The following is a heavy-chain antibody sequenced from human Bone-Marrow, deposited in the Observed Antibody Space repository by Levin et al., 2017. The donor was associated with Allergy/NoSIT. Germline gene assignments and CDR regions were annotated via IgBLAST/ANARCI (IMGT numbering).Heavy chain of an antibody. CDR1: GFTLSHFW. J-gene: IGHJ6*02. CDR2: INNFGTGT. Sequence: RSGGSLRLSCAASGFTLSHFWMHWVRLTPGKGLVWVSQINNFGTGTNYADSVKGRFTITRDNAKNTLYLQLNSLRAEDTAIYYCARDNYQYDMDVWGQGTPVTVSS. V-gene: IGHV3-74*01. CDR3: ARDNYQYDMDV.